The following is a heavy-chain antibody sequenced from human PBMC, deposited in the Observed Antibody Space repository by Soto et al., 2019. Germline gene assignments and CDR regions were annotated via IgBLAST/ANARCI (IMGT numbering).Heavy chain of an antibody. CDR3: AKARVRIVGANSFDY. Sequence: VGSLRFSCVGSGFTFSNYGMHWFRKPPGKGLEWVALISDDGDKRYNADSVRGRLIISRDNSKDTLYLQMNSLGSDDTAVYFCAKARVRIVGANSFDYWGQGTPVTVSS. CDR2: ISDDGDKR. J-gene: IGHJ4*02. V-gene: IGHV3-30*18. CDR1: GFTFSNYG. D-gene: IGHD1-26*01.